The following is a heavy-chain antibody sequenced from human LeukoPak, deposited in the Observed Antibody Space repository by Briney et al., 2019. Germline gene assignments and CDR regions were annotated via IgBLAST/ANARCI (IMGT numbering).Heavy chain of an antibody. D-gene: IGHD1-26*01. V-gene: IGHV3-48*02. CDR1: GFTFSTYS. J-gene: IGHJ4*02. CDR2: ISSGSSSI. Sequence: GGSLRLSCAASGFTFSTYSMNWVRQAPGKGLEWVSYISSGSSSIYYADSVKGRFTISRHNAKNSLYVQMNSLRDEDTAVYYCAREWAGLFDYWGQGTLVTVSS. CDR3: AREWAGLFDY.